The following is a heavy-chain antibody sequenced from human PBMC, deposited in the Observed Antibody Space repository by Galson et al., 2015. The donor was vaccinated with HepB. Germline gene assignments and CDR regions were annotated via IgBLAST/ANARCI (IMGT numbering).Heavy chain of an antibody. D-gene: IGHD4-17*01. CDR3: ARVADADYGDHSHFDF. CDR1: GFTFNEYY. V-gene: IGHV3-11*06. CDR2: ISSSGSYT. J-gene: IGHJ4*02. Sequence: LRLSCAASGFTFNEYYMTWIRQAPGQGLEWLSYISSSGSYTNYADSVRGRFTISRDNAKSSLFLQMNSLRAEDTAIYYCARVADADYGDHSHFDFWGQGNLVTVSS.